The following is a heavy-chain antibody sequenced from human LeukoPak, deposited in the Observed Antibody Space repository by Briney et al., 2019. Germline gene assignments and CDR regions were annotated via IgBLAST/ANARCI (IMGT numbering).Heavy chain of an antibody. J-gene: IGHJ4*02. Sequence: PGGSLRLPCAASGFTFSSYGMHWVRQAPGKGLEWVAVIWYDGSNKYYADSVKGRFTISRDNSKNTLYLQMNSLRSEDTAVYYCAMWIQVWKFDYWGQGTLVTVSS. CDR3: AMWIQVWKFDY. D-gene: IGHD5-18*01. CDR2: IWYDGSNK. V-gene: IGHV3-33*01. CDR1: GFTFSSYG.